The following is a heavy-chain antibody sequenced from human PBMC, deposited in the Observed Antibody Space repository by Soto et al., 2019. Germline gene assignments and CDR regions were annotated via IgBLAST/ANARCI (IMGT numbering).Heavy chain of an antibody. J-gene: IGHJ4*02. D-gene: IGHD4-17*01. CDR3: SSRYGGTLDY. CDR1: GGSISSSSYY. CDR2: IYYSGST. Sequence: SETLSLTCTVSGGSISSSSYYWGWIRQPPGKGLEWIGSIYYSGSTNYNPSLKSRVTISVDTSKNQFSLKLSPVTAADTAVYYCSSRYGGTLDYWGQGTLVTVSS. V-gene: IGHV4-39*07.